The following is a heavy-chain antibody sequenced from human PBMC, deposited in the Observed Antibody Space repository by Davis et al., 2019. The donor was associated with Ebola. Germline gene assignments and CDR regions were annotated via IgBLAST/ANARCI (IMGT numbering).Heavy chain of an antibody. D-gene: IGHD3-3*01. CDR1: GGSVSGYY. CDR2: IYTNGVT. J-gene: IGHJ6*02. Sequence: PSETLSLTCTVSGGSVSGYYWSWIRQPAGKGLEWIGRIYTNGVTNYSPSLKSRVTMSIATSKNQFSLKLSSVTAADTAVYYCASSPRSYDFWSGYYYHYGMDVWGQGTTVTVSS. V-gene: IGHV4-4*07. CDR3: ASSPRSYDFWSGYYYHYGMDV.